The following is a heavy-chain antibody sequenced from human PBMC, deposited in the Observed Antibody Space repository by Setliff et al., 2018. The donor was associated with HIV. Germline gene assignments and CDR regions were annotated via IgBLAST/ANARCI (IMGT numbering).Heavy chain of an antibody. CDR2: ISHSGST. Sequence: PSETLSLTCDVSGDSISSSNWWSWVRQSPGKGLEWIGEISHSGSTNYNPSLKSRVTISVDRSKIQFSLKVSSVTAADTAVYYCARGYSGSYYWGQGTLVTVSS. J-gene: IGHJ4*02. V-gene: IGHV4-4*02. CDR1: GDSISSSNW. D-gene: IGHD1-26*01. CDR3: ARGYSGSYY.